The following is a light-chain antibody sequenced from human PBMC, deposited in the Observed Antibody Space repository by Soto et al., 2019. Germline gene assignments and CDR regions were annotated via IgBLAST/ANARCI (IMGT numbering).Light chain of an antibody. CDR1: SSNIGSNT. CDR2: RNN. Sequence: QSVLTQPPSASGTPGQRVTISCSGSSSNIGSNTVNWYQQLPGTAPKLLIYRNNQRPSGVPDRFSGSKSGTSASLAISGLRSEDEADYHCAAWDDSLSGVAFGGGTKLTVL. CDR3: AAWDDSLSGVA. J-gene: IGLJ2*01. V-gene: IGLV1-47*01.